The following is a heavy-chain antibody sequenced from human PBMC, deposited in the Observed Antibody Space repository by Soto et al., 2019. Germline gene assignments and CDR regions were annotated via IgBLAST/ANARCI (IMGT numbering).Heavy chain of an antibody. J-gene: IGHJ4*02. D-gene: IGHD4-17*01. CDR3: ARTLYGDNVDY. CDR1: GGTFSSYT. Sequence: GASVKVSCKASGGTFSSYTISWVRQATGQGLEWMGWMNPNSGNTGYAQKFQGRVTTTRNTSISTAYMELSSLRSEDTAVYYCARTLYGDNVDYWGQGTLVTVSS. CDR2: MNPNSGNT. V-gene: IGHV1-8*02.